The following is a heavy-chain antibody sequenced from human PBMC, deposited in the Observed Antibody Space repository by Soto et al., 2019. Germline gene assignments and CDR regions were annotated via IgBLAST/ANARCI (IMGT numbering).Heavy chain of an antibody. J-gene: IGHJ4*02. D-gene: IGHD3-22*01. V-gene: IGHV4-4*07. CDR3: AGGLYYYDSSGYARY. CDR1: GGSISSYY. Sequence: PSETLSLTCTVSGGSISSYYWSWIRQPAGKGLEWIGRIYTSGSTNYNPSLKSRVTMSVDTSKNQFSLKLSSVTAADTAVYYCAGGLYYYDSSGYARYWGQGTLVTASS. CDR2: IYTSGST.